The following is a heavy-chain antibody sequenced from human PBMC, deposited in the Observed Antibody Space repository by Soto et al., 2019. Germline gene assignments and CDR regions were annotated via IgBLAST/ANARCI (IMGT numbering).Heavy chain of an antibody. CDR3: AREPRDDYMISGGFDY. V-gene: IGHV3-11*01. CDR2: ISSGGSVI. J-gene: IGHJ4*02. CDR1: GFTFSDYY. Sequence: QVQLVEAGGGLVKPGGSLRLSCVASGFTFSDYYMSWFRQAPGKGLEWVSYISSGGSVIYSADSMKGRFTISRDNAKNSLYLQVNSLRAEDTAVYYCAREPRDDYMISGGFDYWGQGTLVTASS. D-gene: IGHD4-4*01.